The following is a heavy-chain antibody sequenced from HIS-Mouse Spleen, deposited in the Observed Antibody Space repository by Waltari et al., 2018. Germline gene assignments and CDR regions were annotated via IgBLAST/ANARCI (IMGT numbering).Heavy chain of an antibody. CDR2: IKQDGSEK. J-gene: IGHJ4*02. CDR3: AREGDSGSYFDY. V-gene: IGHV3-7*01. Sequence: EVQLVESGGGLVQPGGSLRLCCAASGCTVSSCWMSWVRQAPGKGLEWVANIKQDGSEKYYVDSVKGRFTISRDNAKNSLYLQMNSLRAEDTAVYYCAREGDSGSYFDYWGQGTLVTVSS. CDR1: GCTVSSCW. D-gene: IGHD1-26*01.